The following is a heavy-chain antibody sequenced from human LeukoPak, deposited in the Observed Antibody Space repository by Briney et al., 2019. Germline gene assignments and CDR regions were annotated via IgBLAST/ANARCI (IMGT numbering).Heavy chain of an antibody. Sequence: ASVKVSFKASGYTFTSYAFSWVRQAPGQGLEWLGWVSTHNANTYYAQRLQGRLTLTTDTSTSTEYMEMRSLRYDDTAMYYCATDVTPSSCTSAGCPYGGHFDYWGQGTLVTVSS. V-gene: IGHV1-18*01. D-gene: IGHD2-2*01. CDR3: ATDVTPSSCTSAGCPYGGHFDY. J-gene: IGHJ4*02. CDR1: GYTFTSYA. CDR2: VSTHNANT.